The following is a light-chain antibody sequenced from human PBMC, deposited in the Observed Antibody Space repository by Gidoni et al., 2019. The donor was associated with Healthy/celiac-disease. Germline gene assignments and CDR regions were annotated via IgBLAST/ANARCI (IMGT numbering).Light chain of an antibody. J-gene: IGKJ2*01. CDR1: QSSSSY. Sequence: DIQMTQSPSSLSASVGDRVTITCRASQSSSSYLNWYQQKPGKAPKLLIYAASSLQSGVPSRFSGSGSGTDFTLTISSLQPEDFATYYCQQSDSTPYTFXQXTKLEIK. V-gene: IGKV1-39*01. CDR2: AAS. CDR3: QQSDSTPYT.